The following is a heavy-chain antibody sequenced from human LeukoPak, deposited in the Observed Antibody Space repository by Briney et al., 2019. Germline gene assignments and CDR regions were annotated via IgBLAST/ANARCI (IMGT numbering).Heavy chain of an antibody. J-gene: IGHJ4*02. CDR1: GGSISSFY. D-gene: IGHD2-2*01. CDR3: ARDVVAALGSFDY. V-gene: IGHV4-4*07. Sequence: SETLSLTCSVSGGSISSFYWSWIRQPAGKGLEWIGHIYTSGSTNDNPSLKSRVTMSVDTSKNQFPLKLSSVTAADTAVYYCARDVVAALGSFDYWGQGTLVTVSS. CDR2: IYTSGST.